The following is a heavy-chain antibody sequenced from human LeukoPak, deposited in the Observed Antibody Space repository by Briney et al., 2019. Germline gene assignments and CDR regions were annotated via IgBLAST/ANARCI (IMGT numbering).Heavy chain of an antibody. Sequence: SETLSLTCAVFGYSISSGYYWGWIRQPPGKGLEWVGGISHSGSSYYNPSLKSRVTISVDTSKNQFSLKLSSVTAADTAVYYCARDSSSSPFASWGQGTLVTVSS. CDR1: GYSISSGYY. V-gene: IGHV4-38-2*02. J-gene: IGHJ4*02. CDR2: ISHSGSS. D-gene: IGHD6-6*01. CDR3: ARDSSSSPFAS.